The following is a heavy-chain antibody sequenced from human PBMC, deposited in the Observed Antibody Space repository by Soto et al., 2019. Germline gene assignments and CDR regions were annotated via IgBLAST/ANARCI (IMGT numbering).Heavy chain of an antibody. Sequence: EVQLVESGGDLVQPGGSLKLSCAASGFTFSGSAIHWVGQASGKGLEWVGRIRSKTNNYATTNAASVEGRFTISRDDSKNTAYLQMNSLKTEDTAVYYCTRYANVDLYDAFDIWGQGTMVTVSS. CDR1: GFTFSGSA. V-gene: IGHV3-73*01. D-gene: IGHD2-2*01. CDR2: IRSKTNNYAT. CDR3: TRYANVDLYDAFDI. J-gene: IGHJ3*02.